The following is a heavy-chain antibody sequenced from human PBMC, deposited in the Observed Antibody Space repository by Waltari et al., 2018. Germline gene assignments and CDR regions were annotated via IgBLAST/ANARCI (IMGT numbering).Heavy chain of an antibody. Sequence: EVQLVESGGGLVQPGGSLRLSCAASGFIFSSYEMSWVRQAPGKGLDLISSITSRLSTLYYADSVRGRFTISRDNAKNSLYLQMNSLRAEDTAVYYCATKYSSSSWDYWGQGNLVTVSS. D-gene: IGHD6-6*01. CDR2: ITSRLSTL. V-gene: IGHV3-48*03. J-gene: IGHJ4*02. CDR1: GFIFSSYE. CDR3: ATKYSSSSWDY.